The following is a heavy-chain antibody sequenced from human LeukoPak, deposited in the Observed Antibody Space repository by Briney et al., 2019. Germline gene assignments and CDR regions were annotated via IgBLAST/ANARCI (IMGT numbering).Heavy chain of an antibody. CDR1: GYPFSSYG. V-gene: IGHV1-18*01. D-gene: IGHD5-18*01. CDR2: ISTYNGNT. J-gene: IGHJ4*02. CDR3: ARDVGGTLQVWEY. Sequence: GASVKVSCKASGYPFSSYGISWVRQAPGQGLEWMGWISTYNGNTDYAQKFQVRVTMTTDTSTRTAYMELRSPRSDDTAMYYCARDVGGTLQVWEYWGQGTLVTVSS.